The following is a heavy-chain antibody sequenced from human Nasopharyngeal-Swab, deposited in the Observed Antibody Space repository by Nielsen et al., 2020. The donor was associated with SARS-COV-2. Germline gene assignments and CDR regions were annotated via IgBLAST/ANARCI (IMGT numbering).Heavy chain of an antibody. CDR3: ARDDSGYDFLGIYYYYGMDV. V-gene: IGHV3-20*04. Sequence: GESLKISCAASGFTFDDYGMTWVRQAPGKGLEWVSGINWNGGRTGYGDSVKGRFTISRDNAKNSLYLQMNSLRAEDTAVYYCARDDSGYDFLGIYYYYGMDVWGQGTTVTVSS. CDR1: GFTFDDYG. D-gene: IGHD5-12*01. J-gene: IGHJ6*02. CDR2: INWNGGRT.